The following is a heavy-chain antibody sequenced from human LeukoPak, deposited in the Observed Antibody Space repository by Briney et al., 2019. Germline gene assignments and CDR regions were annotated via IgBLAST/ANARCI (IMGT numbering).Heavy chain of an antibody. CDR3: ARSYYYGSGSIDDYYMDV. CDR2: INPNSGGT. V-gene: IGHV1-2*02. J-gene: IGHJ6*03. CDR1: GYTFTGYY. Sequence: ASVKVSCKASGYTFTGYYMLWVRQAPGQGLEWMGWINPNSGGTNYAQKFQGRVTMTRDTSISTAYMELSRLRSDDTAVYYCARSYYYGSGSIDDYYMDVWGKGTTVTVSS. D-gene: IGHD3-10*01.